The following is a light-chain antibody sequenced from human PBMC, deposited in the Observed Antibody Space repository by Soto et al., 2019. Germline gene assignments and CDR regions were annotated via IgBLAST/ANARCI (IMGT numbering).Light chain of an antibody. Sequence: DIQMTQSPSSLSAFVGDRVSITCRASQSISSYLAWYQQKPGKAPKLLIYAASTLQSGVPSRFSGSGSGTDFTLTISCLQSEDFATYYCQQYYSYPWTFGQGTKVEIK. J-gene: IGKJ1*01. V-gene: IGKV1-9*01. CDR1: QSISSY. CDR3: QQYYSYPWT. CDR2: AAS.